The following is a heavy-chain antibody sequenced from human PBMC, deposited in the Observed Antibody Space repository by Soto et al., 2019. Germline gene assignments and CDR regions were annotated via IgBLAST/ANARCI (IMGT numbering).Heavy chain of an antibody. CDR3: ARDSSVEQWLEAPTNWFDP. J-gene: IGHJ5*02. CDR1: GFTFSSYG. Sequence: QVQLVESGGGVVQPGRSLRLSCAASGFTFSSYGMHWVRQAPGKGLEWVAVIWYDGSNKYYADSVKGRFTISRDNSKNTLYLQMNSLRAEDTAVYYCARDSSVEQWLEAPTNWFDPWGQGTLVTVSS. CDR2: IWYDGSNK. V-gene: IGHV3-33*01. D-gene: IGHD6-19*01.